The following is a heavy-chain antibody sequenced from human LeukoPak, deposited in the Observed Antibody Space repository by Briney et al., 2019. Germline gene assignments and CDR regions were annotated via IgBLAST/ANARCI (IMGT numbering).Heavy chain of an antibody. CDR2: MNPNSGNT. CDR3: ASVPFYYYYMDV. V-gene: IGHV1-8*01. Sequence: ASVKVSCKASGYTFTSYDINWVRQATGQGLEWMGWMNPNSGNTGYAQKFQGRVTMTRNTSISTAYMELSSLRSEDTAVYYCASVPFYYYYMDVWGKGTTVTVSS. CDR1: GYTFTSYD. J-gene: IGHJ6*03.